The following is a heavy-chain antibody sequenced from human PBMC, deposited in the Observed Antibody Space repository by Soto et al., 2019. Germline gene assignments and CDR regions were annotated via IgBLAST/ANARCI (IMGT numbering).Heavy chain of an antibody. V-gene: IGHV4-39*01. CDR2: IYYSGST. CDR1: GGSISSSSYY. J-gene: IGHJ6*02. CDR3: ARGGVTIFGVVIIRDAYYYGMDV. D-gene: IGHD3-3*01. Sequence: SETLSLTCTVSGGSISSSSYYWGWIRQPPGKGLEWIGSIYYSGSTYYNPSLKSRVTISVDTSKNQFSLKLSSVTAADTAVYYCARGGVTIFGVVIIRDAYYYGMDVWGQGTTVTSP.